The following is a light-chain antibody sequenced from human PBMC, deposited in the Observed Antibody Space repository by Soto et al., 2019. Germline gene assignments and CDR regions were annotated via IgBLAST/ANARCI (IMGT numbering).Light chain of an antibody. CDR2: GAS. CDR1: QSVSSTY. J-gene: IGKJ2*01. Sequence: IVLTQSPGTLSLSPGERATLSCRASQSVSSTYLAWYQQKPGQAPRLLIYGASSTATGIPGRFSGSGSGTDFTLTISRLESEDFAVYYCQQYGSSPQTFGQGTKLEIK. CDR3: QQYGSSPQT. V-gene: IGKV3-20*01.